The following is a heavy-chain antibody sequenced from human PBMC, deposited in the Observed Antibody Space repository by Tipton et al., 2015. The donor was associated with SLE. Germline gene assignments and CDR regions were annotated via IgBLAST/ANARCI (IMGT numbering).Heavy chain of an antibody. CDR2: IFYGRDT. V-gene: IGHV4-59*11. CDR3: ARIIRGVYYYYMDV. CDR1: GASISSHY. J-gene: IGHJ6*03. D-gene: IGHD3-10*01. Sequence: TLSLTCTVSGASISSHYWNWIRQTPGEGLEWIGYIFYGRDTNYNPSLKSRVTISIEASKNQLSLTLKYVTAADTAVYYCARIIRGVYYYYMDVWGKGTTVTVSS.